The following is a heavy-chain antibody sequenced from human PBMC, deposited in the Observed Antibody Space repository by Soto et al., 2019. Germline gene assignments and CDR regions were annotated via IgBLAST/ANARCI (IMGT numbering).Heavy chain of an antibody. D-gene: IGHD6-19*01. Sequence: ASVKVSCKASGYTFIHYAVHWVRQAPGQSLEWMGLINAGHGTTKYSQKFQGRVTITKDTSANTAYLELSSLRSEDTAVYYCARGVAGPLHWFDPWGQGTLVTVSS. CDR2: INAGHGTT. CDR1: GYTFIHYA. V-gene: IGHV1-3*01. CDR3: ARGVAGPLHWFDP. J-gene: IGHJ5*02.